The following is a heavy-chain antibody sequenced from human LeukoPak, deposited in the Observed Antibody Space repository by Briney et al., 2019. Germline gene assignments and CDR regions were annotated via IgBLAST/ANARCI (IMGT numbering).Heavy chain of an antibody. D-gene: IGHD3-10*01. Sequence: GGSLRLSCAASGFTFSSYGMHWVRQAPGKGLEWVAFIRYDGSNKYYADSVKGRFTISRDNSKNTLYLQMNSLRAEDTAVYYCARFGWDYYYMDVWGKGTTVTVSS. CDR1: GFTFSSYG. CDR2: IRYDGSNK. V-gene: IGHV3-30*02. J-gene: IGHJ6*03. CDR3: ARFGWDYYYMDV.